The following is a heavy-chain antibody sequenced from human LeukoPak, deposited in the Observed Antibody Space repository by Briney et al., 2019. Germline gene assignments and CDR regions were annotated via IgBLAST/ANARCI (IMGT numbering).Heavy chain of an antibody. Sequence: SETLSLTCTVSGGSISSYYWSWIRQPPGKGLEWIGYIYYSGSTNYSPCLKSRVTISVDTSKNQFSLKLSSVTAADTAVYYCARGGGSDKDAFDIWGQGTMVTVSS. CDR3: ARGGGSDKDAFDI. J-gene: IGHJ3*02. V-gene: IGHV4-59*01. CDR2: IYYSGST. D-gene: IGHD6-19*01. CDR1: GGSISSYY.